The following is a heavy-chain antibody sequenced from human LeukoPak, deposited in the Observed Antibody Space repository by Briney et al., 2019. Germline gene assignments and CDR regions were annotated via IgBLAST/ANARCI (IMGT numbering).Heavy chain of an antibody. V-gene: IGHV3-7*01. CDR2: IKEDGSEK. Sequence: GGSLRLSCAASGFTFSSYWMSWVRQAPGKGLEWVASIKEDGSEKYYVDSVKGRFSISRDNAENSLYLQMNSLRVEDTAVYYCAREYYGSSGYYYRGASAFDVWGQGTMVTVST. D-gene: IGHD3-22*01. J-gene: IGHJ3*01. CDR1: GFTFSSYW. CDR3: AREYYGSSGYYYRGASAFDV.